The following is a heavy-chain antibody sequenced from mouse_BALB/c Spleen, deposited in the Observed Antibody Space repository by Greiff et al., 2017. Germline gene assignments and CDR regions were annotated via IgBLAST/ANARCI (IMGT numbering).Heavy chain of an antibody. CDR3: ARGIYYGSSYYAMDC. V-gene: IGHV1-9*01. J-gene: IGHJ4*01. CDR1: GYTFSSYW. CDR2: ILPGSGST. D-gene: IGHD1-1*01. Sequence: QVQLQQSGAELMKPGASVKISCKATGYTFSSYWIEWVKQRPGHGLEWIGEILPGSGSTNYNEKFKGKATFTADTSSNTAYMQLSSLTSEDSAVYYCARGIYYGSSYYAMDCWGQGTSVTVAS.